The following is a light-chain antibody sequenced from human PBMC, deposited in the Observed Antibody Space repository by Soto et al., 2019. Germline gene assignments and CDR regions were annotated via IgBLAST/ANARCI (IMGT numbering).Light chain of an antibody. CDR2: GNS. J-gene: IGLJ3*02. V-gene: IGLV1-40*01. CDR3: QSYDSSLSGFWV. Sequence: QSALTQPPSVSGAPGQRVTISCTGSSSNIGAGYDVHWYQQLPGTAPKLLIYGNSNRPSGVPVRFSGSKSGTSASLAITGLQAEDEADYYCQSYDSSLSGFWVFGGGTKLTVL. CDR1: SSNIGAGYD.